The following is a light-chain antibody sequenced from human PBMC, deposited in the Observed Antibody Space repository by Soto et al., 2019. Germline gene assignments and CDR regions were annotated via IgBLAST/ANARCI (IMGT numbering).Light chain of an antibody. J-gene: IGKJ1*01. V-gene: IGKV2-30*01. CDR2: RVS. Sequence: EVVMTQSPLSLPVTLGQPASISCGSSQSLVYSDGNAYLNWFHQRPGQSPRRLMYRVSNRDSGVPDRFSGSGSGTDFTLKISRVEAEDVGVYYCMQGTHWPPTFGRGTKVEIK. CDR3: MQGTHWPPT. CDR1: QSLVYSDGNAY.